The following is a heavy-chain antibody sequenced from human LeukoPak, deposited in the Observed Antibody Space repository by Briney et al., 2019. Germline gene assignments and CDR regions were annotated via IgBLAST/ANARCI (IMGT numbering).Heavy chain of an antibody. D-gene: IGHD4-11*01. V-gene: IGHV1-2*04. CDR2: INPNSGGT. CDR3: ARDGLTTVATYAFDI. J-gene: IGHJ3*02. Sequence: ASVKVSRKASGYTFTGYYMHWVRQAPGQGLEWMGWINPNSGGTNYAQKFQGWVTMTRDTSISTAYMELRSLGSDDTAVYYCARDGLTTVATYAFDIWGQGTMVTVSS. CDR1: GYTFTGYY.